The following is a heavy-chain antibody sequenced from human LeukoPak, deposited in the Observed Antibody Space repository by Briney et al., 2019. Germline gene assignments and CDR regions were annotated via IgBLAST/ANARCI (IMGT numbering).Heavy chain of an antibody. CDR1: GFTFSRYG. Sequence: GGSLRLSCAASGFTFSRYGMHWVRQVPGKGLEWVAVISYDGSNKYYADSVKGRFTISRDNSKNTLYLQMNSLRAEDTAVYYCAKSGGGYSSGWFYWGQGALVTVSS. CDR3: AKSGGGYSSGWFY. D-gene: IGHD6-19*01. CDR2: ISYDGSNK. V-gene: IGHV3-30*18. J-gene: IGHJ4*02.